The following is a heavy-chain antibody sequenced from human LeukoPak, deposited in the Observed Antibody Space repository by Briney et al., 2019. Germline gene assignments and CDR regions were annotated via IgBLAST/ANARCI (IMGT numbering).Heavy chain of an antibody. CDR1: GFTVSSNY. CDR2: IYSGEST. D-gene: IGHD6-19*01. V-gene: IGHV3-53*01. J-gene: IGHJ4*02. CDR3: ARWLNY. Sequence: GGSLRLSCAASGFTVSSNYMSWVRQAPGKGLEWVSLIYSGESTYYADSAKGQFTISRDNPKNTLYLKMNSLRAEDTAVYYCARWLNYWGRGTLVTVSS.